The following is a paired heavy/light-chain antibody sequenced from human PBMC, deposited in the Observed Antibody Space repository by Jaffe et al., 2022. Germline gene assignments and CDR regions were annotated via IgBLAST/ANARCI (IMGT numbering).Light chain of an antibody. CDR3: SSYAGSNNLV. CDR1: SSDVGGYTY. J-gene: IGLJ2*01. Sequence: QSALTQPPSASGSPGQSVTISCTGTSSDVGGYTYVSWYQQHPGKAPKLMIYEVSKRPSGVPDRFSGSKSGNTASLTVSGLQAEDEADYYCSSYAGSNNLVIGGGTKLTVL. CDR2: EVS. V-gene: IGLV2-8*01.
Heavy chain of an antibody. Sequence: QLQLQESGSGLVKPSQTLSLTCTVSGASISSGGYSWSWIRQPPGKGLEWIGFIYHSGSTYYNPSLKSRVTISVDGSKNQFSLKLSSVTAADTAVYYCARYMTNNWFDPWGQGTLVTVSS. D-gene: IGHD4-17*01. CDR3: ARYMTNNWFDP. CDR1: GASISSGGYS. CDR2: IYHSGST. V-gene: IGHV4-30-2*01. J-gene: IGHJ5*02.